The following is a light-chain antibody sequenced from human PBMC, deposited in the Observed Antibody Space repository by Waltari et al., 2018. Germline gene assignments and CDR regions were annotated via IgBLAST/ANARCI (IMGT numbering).Light chain of an antibody. CDR1: RSDVAGNYS. Sequence: QSALTPPASVSGSPRQSIAISCTGTRSDVAGNYSVSCYQQPPNKAPKLIIYDVDSRPSGVSDRFSGSKAGNTASLTISGLQTEDEADYYCSSYTTSRTYIFGAGTKVSVL. J-gene: IGLJ1*01. CDR2: DVD. CDR3: SSYTTSRTYI. V-gene: IGLV2-14*03.